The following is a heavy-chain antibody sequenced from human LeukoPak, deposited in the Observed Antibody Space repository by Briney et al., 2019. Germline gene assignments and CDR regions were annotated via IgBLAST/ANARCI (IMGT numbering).Heavy chain of an antibody. CDR2: IYTSGST. D-gene: IGHD2-2*02. V-gene: IGHV4-61*02. Sequence: SETLSLTCTVSGGSISSGSYYWSWIRQPAGKGLEWIGRIYTSGSTNYNPSLKSRVTMSVDTSKNQFSLKLSSVTAADTAVYYCARAKCSRTSCYMYYFDYWGQGTLVTVSS. CDR3: ARAKCSRTSCYMYYFDY. J-gene: IGHJ4*02. CDR1: GGSISSGSYY.